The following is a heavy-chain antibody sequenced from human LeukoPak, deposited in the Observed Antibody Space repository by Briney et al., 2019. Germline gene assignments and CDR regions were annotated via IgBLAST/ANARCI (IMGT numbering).Heavy chain of an antibody. D-gene: IGHD3-3*01. CDR2: ISAYNGNT. CDR3: ARDRVVITVPDWFDP. Sequence: ASVKVSFKASGYTFTSYGISWVRQAPGQGLEWMGWISAYNGNTNYAQKLQGRVTMTTDTSTSTAYMELRSLRSDDTAVYYCARDRVVITVPDWFDPWGQGTLVTVSS. J-gene: IGHJ5*02. CDR1: GYTFTSYG. V-gene: IGHV1-18*01.